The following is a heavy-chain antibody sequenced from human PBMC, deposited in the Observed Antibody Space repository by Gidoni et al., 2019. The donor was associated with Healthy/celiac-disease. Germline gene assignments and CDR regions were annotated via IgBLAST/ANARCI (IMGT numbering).Heavy chain of an antibody. Sequence: EVQLVESGGGLVKPGGSLRLSCAASGFTFSSYSMNWFRQAPGKGLELVSSISSSSSYIYYADSVKGRFTISRDNAKNSLYLQMNSLRAEDTAVYYCAREREFGEGYYDSSGYAPGFDYWGQGTLVTVSS. D-gene: IGHD3-22*01. V-gene: IGHV3-21*01. CDR1: GFTFSSYS. J-gene: IGHJ4*02. CDR2: ISSSSSYI. CDR3: AREREFGEGYYDSSGYAPGFDY.